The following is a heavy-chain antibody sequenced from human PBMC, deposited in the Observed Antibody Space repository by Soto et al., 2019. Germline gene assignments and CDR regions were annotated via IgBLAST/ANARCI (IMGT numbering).Heavy chain of an antibody. CDR2: MNPNSGNT. V-gene: IGHV1-8*01. J-gene: IGHJ6*02. Sequence: QVQLVQSGAEVKKPGASVKVSCKASGYTFTSCDINWVRQATGQGLEWMGWMNPNSGNTGYAQKFQGRVTMTRNTSISTAYMELSSLRSEDTAVYYCARWPDGYYYYGMDVWGQGTTVTVSS. CDR1: GYTFTSCD. CDR3: ARWPDGYYYYGMDV.